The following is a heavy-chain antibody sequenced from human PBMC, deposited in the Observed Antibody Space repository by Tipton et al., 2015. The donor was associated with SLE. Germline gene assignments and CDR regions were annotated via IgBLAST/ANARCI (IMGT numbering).Heavy chain of an antibody. Sequence: TLSLTCTVSGGSISSGGYYWSWIRQHPGKGLEWIGYINHSGSTNYNPSLKSRVTISVDTSKNQFSLKLSSVTAADTAVYYCARVGEYYYGSGSYSDAFDIWGQGTMVTVSS. D-gene: IGHD3-10*01. CDR2: INHSGST. CDR3: ARVGEYYYGSGSYSDAFDI. J-gene: IGHJ3*02. V-gene: IGHV4-31*03. CDR1: GGSISSGGYY.